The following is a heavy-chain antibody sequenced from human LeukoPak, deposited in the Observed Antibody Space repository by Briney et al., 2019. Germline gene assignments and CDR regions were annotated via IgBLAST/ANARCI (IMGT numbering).Heavy chain of an antibody. CDR1: GFTFSSYG. V-gene: IGHV3-30*02. D-gene: IGHD3-3*01. J-gene: IGHJ4*02. CDR3: AKGTYDFWSGYLKAFDY. Sequence: GGSLRLSCAASGFTFSSYGMHWVRQAPGKGLEWVAFIRYDGSNKYYADSVKGRFTISRDNSKNTLYLQMNSLRAEDTAVYYCAKGTYDFWSGYLKAFDYWGQGTLVTVPS. CDR2: IRYDGSNK.